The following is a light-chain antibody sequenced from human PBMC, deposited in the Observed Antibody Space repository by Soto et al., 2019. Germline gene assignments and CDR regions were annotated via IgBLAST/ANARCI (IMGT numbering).Light chain of an antibody. J-gene: IGKJ1*01. CDR1: QSVSTN. V-gene: IGKV3-20*01. Sequence: VMTQSPATLSVSPGERAALSCRASQSVSTNLAWYQQKPGQPPRLLIYGASSRATGIPDRFSGSGSGTDFTLTISRLEPEDFAVYYCQQYGSSPRTFGQGTKVEIK. CDR3: QQYGSSPRT. CDR2: GAS.